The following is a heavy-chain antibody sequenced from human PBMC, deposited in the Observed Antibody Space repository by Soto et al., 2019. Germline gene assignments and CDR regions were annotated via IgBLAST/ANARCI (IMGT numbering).Heavy chain of an antibody. J-gene: IGHJ4*02. CDR1: GGSISSGDYY. V-gene: IGHV4-30-4*01. Sequence: SETLSLTCTVSGGSISSGDYYWSWIRQPPGKGLEWIGYIYYSGSTYYNTSLKSRVTISVDTSKNQFSLKLSSVTAADTAVYYCARHSGYGPQIDYWGQGTLVTVSS. D-gene: IGHD5-12*01. CDR3: ARHSGYGPQIDY. CDR2: IYYSGST.